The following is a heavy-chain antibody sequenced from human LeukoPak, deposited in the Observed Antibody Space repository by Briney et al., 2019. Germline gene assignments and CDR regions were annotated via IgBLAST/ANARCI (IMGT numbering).Heavy chain of an antibody. CDR2: ISSSGGST. CDR3: AIDRAYSSCSLDY. J-gene: IGHJ4*02. Sequence: GGSLRLSCAASGFTFNSYAMSWVRQAPGKGLEWVSGISSSGGSTYYADSGKGRFTISRDNSKNTLYLQMNSLRGEDTAVYYCAIDRAYSSCSLDYWGQGTLVTVSS. CDR1: GFTFNSYA. V-gene: IGHV3-23*01. D-gene: IGHD6-19*01.